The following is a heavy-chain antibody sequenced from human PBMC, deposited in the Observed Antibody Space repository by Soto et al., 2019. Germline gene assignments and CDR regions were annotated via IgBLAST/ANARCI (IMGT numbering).Heavy chain of an antibody. CDR2: INTSGNT. J-gene: IGHJ4*02. CDR1: GGSFTSYR. V-gene: IGHV4-4*07. D-gene: IGHD1-7*01. Sequence: ETLSLTCKVSGGSFTSYRWSWIRQSAGKGLEWIGRINTSGNTHYNPSLKSRVTVSIDTSQNQFFLTVTSVTAADSAVYYCARESGDNWDYEAYWGQGTPVSVSS. CDR3: ARESGDNWDYEAY.